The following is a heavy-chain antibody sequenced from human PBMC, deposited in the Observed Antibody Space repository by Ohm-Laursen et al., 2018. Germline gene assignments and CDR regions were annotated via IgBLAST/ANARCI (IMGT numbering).Heavy chain of an antibody. CDR1: GGSISSYY. D-gene: IGHD3-22*01. CDR2: IYYSGST. J-gene: IGHJ4*02. CDR3: ARATRDSSGYCRGDFDY. V-gene: IGHV4-59*07. Sequence: SDTLSLTCTVSGGSISSYYWSWIRQPPGKGLEWIGYIYYSGSTNYNPSLKSRVTISVDTSKNQFSLKLSSVTAADTAVYYCARATRDSSGYCRGDFDYWGQGTLVTVSS.